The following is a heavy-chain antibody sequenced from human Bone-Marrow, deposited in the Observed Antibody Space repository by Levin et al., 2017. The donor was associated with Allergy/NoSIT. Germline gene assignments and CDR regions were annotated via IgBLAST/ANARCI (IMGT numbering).Heavy chain of an antibody. Sequence: PSETLSLTCTVSGASISSFYWSWIRQPPGKGLEWIGYIYYSGSTNYRHSLKSRVSMSADMSRNQVYLTMSSVTAADTAGYSCARQAVPAAMNGCDSWGQGTLVTVSS. V-gene: IGHV4-59*08. CDR3: ARQAVPAAMNGCDS. CDR2: IYYSGST. J-gene: IGHJ4*02. D-gene: IGHD2-2*01. CDR1: GASISSFY.